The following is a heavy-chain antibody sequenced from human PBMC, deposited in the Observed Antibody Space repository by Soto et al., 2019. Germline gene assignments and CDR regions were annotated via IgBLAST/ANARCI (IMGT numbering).Heavy chain of an antibody. CDR2: IYYSGST. CDR1: GGSIRSYY. D-gene: IGHD5-18*01. J-gene: IGHJ4*02. CDR3: ARQQYGYPFDY. Sequence: QVQLQESGPGLVKPSETLSLTCSVSGGSIRSYYWSWIRQAPGKGLEWIGYIYYSGSTNYNPSLKSRVPISVDTSKNQFSLKLSSVTAADTAVYYCARQQYGYPFDYWGQGTLVTVSS. V-gene: IGHV4-59*08.